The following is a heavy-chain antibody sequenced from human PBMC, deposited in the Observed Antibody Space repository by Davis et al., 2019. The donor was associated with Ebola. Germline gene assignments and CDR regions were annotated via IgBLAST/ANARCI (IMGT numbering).Heavy chain of an antibody. Sequence: GESLKISCAASGFTFSSYWMSWVRQAPGKGLEWVANIKQDGSEKYYVDSVKGRFTISRDNAKNSLYLQMNSLRAEDTAVYYCARGPYGDYDYWGQGTLVTVSS. CDR1: GFTFSSYW. V-gene: IGHV3-7*01. D-gene: IGHD4-17*01. CDR3: ARGPYGDYDY. J-gene: IGHJ4*02. CDR2: IKQDGSEK.